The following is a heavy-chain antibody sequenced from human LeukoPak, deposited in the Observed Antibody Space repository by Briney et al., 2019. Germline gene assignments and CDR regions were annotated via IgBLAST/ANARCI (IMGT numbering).Heavy chain of an antibody. V-gene: IGHV3-23*01. CDR2: ISPGGGTT. D-gene: IGHD6-13*01. CDR3: ATAPDSSSSGEFDY. Sequence: PGGSLRLSCAVSGFAFGSEAMSWVRQSPARGLEWVASISPGGGTTYYADSVKGRFTISRDNSKNTLYLQMNSLRAEDTAVYYCATAPDSSSSGEFDYWGQGTLVTVSS. J-gene: IGHJ4*02. CDR1: GFAFGSEA.